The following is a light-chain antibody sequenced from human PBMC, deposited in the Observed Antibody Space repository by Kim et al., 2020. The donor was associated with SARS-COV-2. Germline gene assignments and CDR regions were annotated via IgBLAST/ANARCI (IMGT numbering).Light chain of an antibody. Sequence: WFPGERATLSCRASQSVTSNYIAWYQQKPGQAPRLLILGASSRATGIPDRFSGSGSGTDFTLTISRLEPEDFAVYHCQQYGNSPYTFGQGTKLEI. CDR1: QSVTSNY. CDR2: GAS. V-gene: IGKV3-20*01. CDR3: QQYGNSPYT. J-gene: IGKJ2*01.